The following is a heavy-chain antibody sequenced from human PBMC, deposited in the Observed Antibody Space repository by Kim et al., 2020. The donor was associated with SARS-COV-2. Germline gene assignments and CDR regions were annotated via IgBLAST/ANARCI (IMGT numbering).Heavy chain of an antibody. J-gene: IGHJ4*01. CDR1: GFSFNSFR. V-gene: IGHV3-7*01. Sequence: GGSLRLSCAASGFSFNSFRMSWVRQAPGKGLEWLANINTAGSEKYFVDSVKGRFTISRDNAENSVYLQMNSLRAEDTAVYYCARDASAPQRTDEFDYWG. CDR2: INTAGSEK. D-gene: IGHD6-25*01. CDR3: ARDASAPQRTDEFDY.